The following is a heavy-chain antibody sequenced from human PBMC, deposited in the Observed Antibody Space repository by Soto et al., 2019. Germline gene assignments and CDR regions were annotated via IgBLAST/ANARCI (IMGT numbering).Heavy chain of an antibody. CDR3: ERDILELSFFDY. D-gene: IGHD1-7*01. Sequence: ASVKVSCKASGYTFTSYGISWVRQAPGQGLEWMGWISAYNGNTNYAKKLQGRVNMTTDTSTSTDYMELRSLRSDDTAVYYCERDILELSFFDYWGQGTLVTVSS. CDR2: ISAYNGNT. J-gene: IGHJ4*02. CDR1: GYTFTSYG. V-gene: IGHV1-18*04.